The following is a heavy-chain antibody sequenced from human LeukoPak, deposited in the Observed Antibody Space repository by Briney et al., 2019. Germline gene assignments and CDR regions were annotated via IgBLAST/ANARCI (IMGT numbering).Heavy chain of an antibody. Sequence: GRSLRLSCAASGFTFDDYAMHWVRQAPGKGLEWVSGISWNSGSIGYADSVKGRFTISRDNAKNSLYLQMNSLRAEDTALYYCAKLEALLWFGEAAFDYWGQGTLVTVSS. CDR3: AKLEALLWFGEAAFDY. CDR1: GFTFDDYA. V-gene: IGHV3-9*01. D-gene: IGHD3-10*01. CDR2: ISWNSGSI. J-gene: IGHJ4*02.